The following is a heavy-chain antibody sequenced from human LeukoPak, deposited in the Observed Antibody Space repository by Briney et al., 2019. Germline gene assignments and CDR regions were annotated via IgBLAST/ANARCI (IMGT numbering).Heavy chain of an antibody. J-gene: IGHJ4*02. D-gene: IGHD3-10*02. Sequence: GGSLRLSCAASGFAFTNCAMTWVRQAPGKGLGWVSLVTTSGTITYYADSVGGRLTVPRDNSMNTLYLQMTSLRAEDTAVYYCAKNRGATMIGGGLDYWGQGTLVTVSS. CDR3: AKNRGATMIGGGLDY. V-gene: IGHV3-23*01. CDR1: GFAFTNCA. CDR2: VTTSGTIT.